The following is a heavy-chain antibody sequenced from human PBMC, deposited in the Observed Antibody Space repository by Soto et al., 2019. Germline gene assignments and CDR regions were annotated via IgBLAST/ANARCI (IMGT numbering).Heavy chain of an antibody. CDR3: AKSGSIQLWARRYHYYGMDV. J-gene: IGHJ6*02. D-gene: IGHD5-18*01. V-gene: IGHV1-18*04. Sequence: VKFSCKASGYTFTSYGLSWVRQAPVQVLDWLGCISAYHGNTIYAEKLQGRVTLITDTSTSTAYRELRSLRSDDTAVYYCAKSGSIQLWARRYHYYGMDVWGQGTTVTVSS. CDR2: ISAYHGNT. CDR1: GYTFTSYG.